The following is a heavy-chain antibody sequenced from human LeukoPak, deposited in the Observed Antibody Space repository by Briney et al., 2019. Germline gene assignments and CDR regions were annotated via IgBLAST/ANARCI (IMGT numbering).Heavy chain of an antibody. Sequence: PGGSLRLSCAASGFTFDDYAMHWVRQAPGKGLEWVSGISWNSGSMGYADSVKGRFTISRDNAKNSLYLQMNSLRAEDTALYYCAKGGLGGYFDYWGQGTLVTVSS. D-gene: IGHD4-23*01. V-gene: IGHV3-9*01. CDR2: ISWNSGSM. J-gene: IGHJ4*02. CDR3: AKGGLGGYFDY. CDR1: GFTFDDYA.